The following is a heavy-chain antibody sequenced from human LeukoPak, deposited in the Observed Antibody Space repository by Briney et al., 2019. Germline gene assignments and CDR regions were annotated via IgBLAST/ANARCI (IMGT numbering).Heavy chain of an antibody. Sequence: GGSLRLSCAASGFTFSSYWMHWVRDAPGKGVGWVSRIKSDGSTNYAASVKGRFTISRDNSKNTVSLQMNSLRTEDTGVYYCARAPSEIGGYYPEYFRHWGQGTLVTVSS. J-gene: IGHJ1*01. CDR1: GFTFSSYW. CDR3: ARAPSEIGGYYPEYFRH. V-gene: IGHV3-74*01. D-gene: IGHD3-22*01. CDR2: IKSDGST.